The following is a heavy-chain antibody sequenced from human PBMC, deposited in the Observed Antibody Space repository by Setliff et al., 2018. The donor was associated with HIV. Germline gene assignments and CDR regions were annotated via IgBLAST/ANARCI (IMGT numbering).Heavy chain of an antibody. CDR3: AREGSNWYPPNYFDY. V-gene: IGHV3-30*04. Sequence: LRLSCAASGFIFSSYAMDWVRQAPGKGLEWVAVISYDGSKKYYADSVKGRFTISRDNSKNTLYLQMNSLRAEDTAVYYCAREGSNWYPPNYFDYWGQGTLVTVSS. CDR1: GFIFSSYA. CDR2: ISYDGSKK. J-gene: IGHJ4*02. D-gene: IGHD4-4*01.